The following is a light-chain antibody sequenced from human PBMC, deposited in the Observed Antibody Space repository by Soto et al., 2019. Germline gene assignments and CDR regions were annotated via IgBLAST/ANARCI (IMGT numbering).Light chain of an antibody. CDR1: SSDVGGYNY. CDR2: DVS. V-gene: IGLV2-11*01. Sequence: QSVLTPPRSVSGSPGQSVTISCTGTSSDVGGYNYVSWYPQQPGKAAKLMVYDVSKRPSGVPDRFSGSKSGNXASLTIYGLQAEDEADYYCCSYAGSYTRVFGTGTKVTVL. J-gene: IGLJ1*01. CDR3: CSYAGSYTRV.